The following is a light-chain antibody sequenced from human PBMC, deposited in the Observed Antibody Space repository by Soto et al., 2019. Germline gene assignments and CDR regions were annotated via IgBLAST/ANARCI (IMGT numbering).Light chain of an antibody. CDR1: QSVSSK. V-gene: IGKV3-15*01. CDR2: DTS. Sequence: EIVMTQSPATLSVSPGERATLSCRASQSVSSKLAWYQHKPGQAPRLLIYDTSTRAAGIPARFTDSGSGTDFTLTISSLQSEDFAVYYCQQYNTWRSISFGQGTRLENK. CDR3: QQYNTWRSIS. J-gene: IGKJ5*01.